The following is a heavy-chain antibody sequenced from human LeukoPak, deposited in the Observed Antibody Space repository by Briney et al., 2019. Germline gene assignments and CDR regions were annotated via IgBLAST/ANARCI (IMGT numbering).Heavy chain of an antibody. J-gene: IGHJ3*02. CDR2: ISAYTGNT. CDR1: GGTFSSYA. Sequence: ASVKVSCKASGGTFSSYAISWVRQAPGQGLEWMGWISAYTGNTNYAQNVQGRVTMTTDTSTSTAYLELRSLRSDDTAVYYCARDCGNCGGAPDDTFDIWGQGTIVTVSS. D-gene: IGHD2-21*01. V-gene: IGHV1-18*01. CDR3: ARDCGNCGGAPDDTFDI.